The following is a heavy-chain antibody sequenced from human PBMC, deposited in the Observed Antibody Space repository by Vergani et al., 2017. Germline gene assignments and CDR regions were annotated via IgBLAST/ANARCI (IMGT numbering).Heavy chain of an antibody. Sequence: QVQLVQSGSEVRKPGASVKVSCQVSGYSLTELTIHWVRQAPGKGLEWMGGFDPEHGEVTFAHHIQGRVTMTEDRSTDTAYMELSSLGPEDTALYYCEIVTDYYDSSGYYLDYWGQGTLVTVSS. CDR3: EIVTDYYDSSGYYLDY. J-gene: IGHJ4*02. D-gene: IGHD3-22*01. CDR2: FDPEHGEV. V-gene: IGHV1-24*01. CDR1: GYSLTELT.